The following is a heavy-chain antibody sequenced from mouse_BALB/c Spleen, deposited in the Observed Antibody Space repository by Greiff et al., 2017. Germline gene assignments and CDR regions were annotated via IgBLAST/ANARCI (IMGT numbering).Heavy chain of an antibody. CDR3: TKGLIYYDYGYAMDY. CDR1: GFTFSNYW. Sequence: EVQLVESGGGLVQPGGSMKLSCVASGFTFSNYWMNWVRQSPEKGLEWVAEIRLKSNNYATHYAESVKGRFTISRDDSKSSVYLQMNNLRAEDTGIYYCTKGLIYYDYGYAMDYWGQGTSVTVSS. J-gene: IGHJ4*01. CDR2: IRLKSNNYAT. D-gene: IGHD2-4*01. V-gene: IGHV6-6*02.